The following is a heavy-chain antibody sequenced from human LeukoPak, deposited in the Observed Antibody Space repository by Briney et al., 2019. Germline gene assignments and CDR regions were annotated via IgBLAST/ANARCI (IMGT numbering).Heavy chain of an antibody. D-gene: IGHD4-11*01. J-gene: IGHJ4*02. CDR3: ARIERTYTLTTRKPHTDY. CDR2: INHSGSTM. Sequence: SGGSLRLSCVASGFTFSSYEMNWVRQAPGKGLEWVSYINHSGSTMYYADSVKGRFTISRDNANNSLYLQMNSLRAEDTAVYYCARIERTYTLTTRKPHTDYWGRGTLVTVSS. CDR1: GFTFSSYE. V-gene: IGHV3-48*03.